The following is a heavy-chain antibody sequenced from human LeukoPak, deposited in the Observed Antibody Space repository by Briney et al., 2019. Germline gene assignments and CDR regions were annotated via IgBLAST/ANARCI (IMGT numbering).Heavy chain of an antibody. J-gene: IGHJ4*02. Sequence: TGGSLRLSCAASGFTFSSYGMHWVRQAPGKGLGWVAAISYDGSNKYYADSVKGRFTISRDNSKNTLYLQMNSLRAEDTAVYYCARDFRGTGDYWGQGTLVTVSS. CDR1: GFTFSSYG. D-gene: IGHD3/OR15-3a*01. CDR2: ISYDGSNK. CDR3: ARDFRGTGDY. V-gene: IGHV3-30*03.